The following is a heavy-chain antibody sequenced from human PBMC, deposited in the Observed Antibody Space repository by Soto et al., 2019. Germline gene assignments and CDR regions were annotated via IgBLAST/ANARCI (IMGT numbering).Heavy chain of an antibody. J-gene: IGHJ4*02. D-gene: IGHD6-25*01. V-gene: IGHV1-46*01. CDR2: INPSGGST. CDR3: ARTGEGYSCATSPHFDY. Sequence: QVQLVQSGAEVKKPGASVKVSCKASGYTFTSYYMHWVRQAPGQGLEWMGIINPSGGSTSYAQKFAGRVTMTRDTSTSTVYMELSSLRSDDTAVYYCARTGEGYSCATSPHFDYWGQGTLVTVSS. CDR1: GYTFTSYY.